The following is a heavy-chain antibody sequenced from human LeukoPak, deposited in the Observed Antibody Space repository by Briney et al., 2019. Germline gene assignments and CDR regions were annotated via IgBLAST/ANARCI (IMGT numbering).Heavy chain of an antibody. CDR3: AKRGYFDRKPFDP. D-gene: IGHD3-9*01. Sequence: ASVKVSCKASGYTFTGYYMHWLRQAPGQGLEWMGWINPNSGGTNYAQKFQGRVTMTRDTSISTAYMELSRLRSDDTAVYYCAKRGYFDRKPFDPWGQGTLVTVSS. CDR2: INPNSGGT. CDR1: GYTFTGYY. J-gene: IGHJ5*02. V-gene: IGHV1-2*02.